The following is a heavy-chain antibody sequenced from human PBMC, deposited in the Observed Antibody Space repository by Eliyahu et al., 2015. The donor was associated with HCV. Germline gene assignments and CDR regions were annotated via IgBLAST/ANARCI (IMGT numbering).Heavy chain of an antibody. CDR2: IYPGDSDT. CDR1: GYSFTDYW. J-gene: IGHJ4*02. D-gene: IGHD6-19*01. CDR3: ATQPVTGTHFDN. Sequence: EVQLVQSGAEVKKPGXXLKISCKGSGYSFTDYWIGWVRQMPGKGLEWMGVIYPGDSDTRYSPSFQGQVTISADRSISTAYLQWSSLKASDTAIYYCATQPVTGTHFDNWGLGTLVTVSS. V-gene: IGHV5-51*01.